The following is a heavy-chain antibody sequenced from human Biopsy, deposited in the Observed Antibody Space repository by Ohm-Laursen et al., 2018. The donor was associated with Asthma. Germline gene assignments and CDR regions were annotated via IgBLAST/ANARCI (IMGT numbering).Heavy chain of an antibody. CDR1: GFTFSSYG. Sequence: SLRLSCAASGFTFSSYGMHWVRQAPGKGLEWVAVIWYDGSNKYYADSVKGRFTISRDNSKNTLYLQMNSLREEDTAVYYCVRDGTDDAFDIWGQGTVVSVSS. CDR3: VRDGTDDAFDI. CDR2: IWYDGSNK. V-gene: IGHV3-33*01. D-gene: IGHD1-1*01. J-gene: IGHJ3*02.